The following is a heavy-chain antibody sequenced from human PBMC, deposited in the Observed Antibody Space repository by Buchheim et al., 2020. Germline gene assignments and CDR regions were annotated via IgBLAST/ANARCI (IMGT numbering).Heavy chain of an antibody. Sequence: QVQLVQSGAEVKKPGASVKVSCKASGYTFTSYDINWVRQATGQGLEWMGWMNPNSGNTGYAQKFQGRVNMTRNTSISTGNMELSSLRSEDTAVYYCARRAKVRVAAAGNWFDPWGQGTL. CDR1: GYTFTSYD. V-gene: IGHV1-8*01. J-gene: IGHJ5*02. CDR3: ARRAKVRVAAAGNWFDP. CDR2: MNPNSGNT. D-gene: IGHD6-13*01.